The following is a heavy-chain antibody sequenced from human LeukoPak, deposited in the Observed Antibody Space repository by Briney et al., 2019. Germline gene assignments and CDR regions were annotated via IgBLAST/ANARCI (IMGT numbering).Heavy chain of an antibody. CDR2: INHSGST. CDR3: ARSDYDYVWGSPRQSFDY. Sequence: SETLSLTCAVYGGSFSGYYWSWIRQPPGKGLEWIGEINHSGSTNYNPSLKSRVTISEDTSKNQFSLKLSSVTAADTAVYYCARSDYDYVWGSPRQSFDYWGQGTLVTVSS. D-gene: IGHD3-16*01. CDR1: GGSFSGYY. J-gene: IGHJ4*02. V-gene: IGHV4-34*01.